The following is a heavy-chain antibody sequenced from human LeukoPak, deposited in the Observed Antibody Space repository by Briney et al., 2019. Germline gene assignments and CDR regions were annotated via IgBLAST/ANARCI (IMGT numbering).Heavy chain of an antibody. CDR3: AKDYYACGTYRHFEY. Sequence: GGSLRLSCAASGFTFSSYAMSWVRQAPGKGLEWVSVISGSGDSTYYPDSVKGRFTISRDNSKNTLYLQMNSLRAEDTAVYYCAKDYYACGTYRHFEYWGQGIMVTV. CDR2: ISGSGDST. D-gene: IGHD3-10*01. J-gene: IGHJ4*02. CDR1: GFTFSSYA. V-gene: IGHV3-23*01.